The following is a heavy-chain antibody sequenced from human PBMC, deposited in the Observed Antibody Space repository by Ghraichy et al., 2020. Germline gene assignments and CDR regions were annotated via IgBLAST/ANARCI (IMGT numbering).Heavy chain of an antibody. Sequence: GGSLRLSCAASGFTFRTYGMHWVRQAPGKGLEWVAVIWYDGSNKYYADSVKGRFTISRDNSKNTVYLQMNSLRAEDTAVYYCARGQYSTSPFDYGGQGTLVTVSS. D-gene: IGHD4-11*01. V-gene: IGHV3-33*01. CDR1: GFTFRTYG. J-gene: IGHJ4*02. CDR2: IWYDGSNK. CDR3: ARGQYSTSPFDY.